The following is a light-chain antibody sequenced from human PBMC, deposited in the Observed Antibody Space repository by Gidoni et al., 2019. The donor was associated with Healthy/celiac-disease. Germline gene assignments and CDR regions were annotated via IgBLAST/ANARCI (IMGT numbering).Light chain of an antibody. CDR1: SSDVGGYNY. V-gene: IGLV2-14*01. CDR3: SSYTSSSTLLV. Sequence: QSALTQPASVSGSPGQSITISCTGTSSDVGGYNYVSWYQQQPGKAPKLMIYEVSNRPSGVSNRFSGSKSGNTASLTISGLQAEDEADYYCSSYTSSSTLLVFGTGTKVTVL. J-gene: IGLJ1*01. CDR2: EVS.